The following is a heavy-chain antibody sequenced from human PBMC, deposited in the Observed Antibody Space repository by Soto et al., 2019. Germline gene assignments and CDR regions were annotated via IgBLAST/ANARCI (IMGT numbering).Heavy chain of an antibody. CDR3: ARVQGLASHI. J-gene: IGHJ3*02. CDR1: GFTFSSYS. CDR2: ITTSSTSI. Sequence: EVQLVESGGGLVKPGGSLRLSCAASGFTFSSYSMNWVRQAPGKGLAWVSTITTSSTSIYYADSVKGRITISRDNAKHLLNLEMKRPRGGDTAVYYCARVQGLASHIWGQGTKGTLSS. V-gene: IGHV3-21*01. D-gene: IGHD6-19*01.